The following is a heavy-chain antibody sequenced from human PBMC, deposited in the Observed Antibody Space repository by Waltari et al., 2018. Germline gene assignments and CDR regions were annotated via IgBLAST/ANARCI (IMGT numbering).Heavy chain of an antibody. Sequence: QLRLQESGPGLVKPSETLSLTCTVSGGSISSGGYYWGWIRQSPGKGLEWIGSIYYSGSTHYNPTLGSRVTISGDTSKNQFSLKVSSVTAADTAVYYCARHWKRSGYRFDPWGQGTLVTVSS. CDR3: ARHWKRSGYRFDP. J-gene: IGHJ5*02. V-gene: IGHV4-39*01. CDR1: GGSISSGGYY. CDR2: IYYSGST. D-gene: IGHD5-12*01.